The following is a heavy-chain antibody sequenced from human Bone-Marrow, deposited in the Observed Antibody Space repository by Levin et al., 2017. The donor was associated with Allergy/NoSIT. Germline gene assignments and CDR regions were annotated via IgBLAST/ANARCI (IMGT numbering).Heavy chain of an antibody. CDR1: GGSISSYY. V-gene: IGHV4-59*01. CDR3: ARATRSSLIHYFDH. D-gene: IGHD6-13*01. CDR2: MYYSRST. Sequence: SETLSLTCTVSGGSISSYYYSWIRQPPGKGLEWIGYMYYSRSTNYNPSLKSRVTISVDTSKNQFSLKLMSVTAADTAVYYCARATRSSLIHYFDHWGQGTLVTVSS. J-gene: IGHJ4*02.